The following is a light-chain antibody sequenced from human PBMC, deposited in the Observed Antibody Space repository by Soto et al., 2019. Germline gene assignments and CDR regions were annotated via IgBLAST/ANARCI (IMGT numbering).Light chain of an antibody. CDR1: HSVSSK. V-gene: IGKV3-15*01. J-gene: IGKJ4*01. CDR3: QQYNMWPLT. Sequence: EMVMTQSACTLSVSPGDRVTLSCRASHSVSSKLVWYQRKPAQTPRLLIYGASTRATGIPARFSGSGSGTEITPTISSLQSEDFAVYYCQQYNMWPLTFGEGTKVDIK. CDR2: GAS.